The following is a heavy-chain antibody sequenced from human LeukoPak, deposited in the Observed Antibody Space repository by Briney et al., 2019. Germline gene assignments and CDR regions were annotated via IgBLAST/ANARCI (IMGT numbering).Heavy chain of an antibody. Sequence: SVKVSCKASGYTFTSYGISWVRQAPGQGLEWMGGIIPIFGTANYAQKFQGRVTITADESTSTAYMELSSLRSEDTAVYYCARDPSDYGENWFDPWGQGTLVTVSS. V-gene: IGHV1-69*13. CDR2: IIPIFGTA. CDR3: ARDPSDYGENWFDP. J-gene: IGHJ5*02. CDR1: GYTFTSYG. D-gene: IGHD4-17*01.